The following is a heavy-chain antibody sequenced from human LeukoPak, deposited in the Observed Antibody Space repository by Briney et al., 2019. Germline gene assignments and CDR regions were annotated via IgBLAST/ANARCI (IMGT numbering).Heavy chain of an antibody. V-gene: IGHV3-23*01. CDR2: ISGSGDST. CDR1: GSTFSSYA. CDR3: AKYDYGGNPNEYYFDY. Sequence: GGSLRLSCAASGSTFSSYAMSWVRQAPGKGLEWVSAISGSGDSTYYADSVKGRFTISRDNSKNTLYLQMNSLRAQDTAVYYCAKYDYGGNPNEYYFDYWGQGTLVTVSS. J-gene: IGHJ4*02. D-gene: IGHD4-23*01.